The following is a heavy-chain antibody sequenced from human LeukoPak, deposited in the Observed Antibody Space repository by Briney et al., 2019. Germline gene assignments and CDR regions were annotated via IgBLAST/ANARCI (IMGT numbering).Heavy chain of an antibody. CDR1: GFTFSSYG. D-gene: IGHD4-17*01. J-gene: IGHJ4*02. CDR2: ISYDGSNK. CDR3: AKGYLMTYGIAGY. Sequence: GRSLRLSCAASGFTFSSYGMHWVRQAPGKGPEWVAVISYDGSNKYYADSVKGRFTISRDNSKNTLYLQMNSLRAEDTAVYYCAKGYLMTYGIAGYWGQGTLVTVSS. V-gene: IGHV3-30*18.